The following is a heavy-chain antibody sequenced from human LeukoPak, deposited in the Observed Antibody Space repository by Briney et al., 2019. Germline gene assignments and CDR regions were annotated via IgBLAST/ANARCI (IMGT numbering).Heavy chain of an antibody. CDR3: AKDRVGWEYYFDY. CDR2: IRYDGSNK. V-gene: IGHV3-30*02. D-gene: IGHD1-26*01. Sequence: GSRRLSCAASGFTFSSYGMHWVRQAPGKGLEWVAFIRYDGSNKYYADSVKGRFTISRDNSKNTLYLQMNSLRAEDTAVYYCAKDRVGWEYYFDYWGQGTLVTVSS. CDR1: GFTFSSYG. J-gene: IGHJ4*02.